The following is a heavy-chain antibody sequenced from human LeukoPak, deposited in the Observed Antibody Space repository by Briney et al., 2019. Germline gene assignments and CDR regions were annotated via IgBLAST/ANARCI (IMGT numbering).Heavy chain of an antibody. V-gene: IGHV3-21*01. CDR1: GFTFSNYG. D-gene: IGHD3-10*01. Sequence: GGSLRLSCAASGFTFSNYGMTWVRQVPGKGLEWVSSISSSSSYIYYADSVKGRFSISRDNAKNSLYLQMNSLRGEDTAVYFCARSKGSQTLSPFDYWGQGTLVTVSS. CDR3: ARSKGSQTLSPFDY. J-gene: IGHJ4*02. CDR2: ISSSSSYI.